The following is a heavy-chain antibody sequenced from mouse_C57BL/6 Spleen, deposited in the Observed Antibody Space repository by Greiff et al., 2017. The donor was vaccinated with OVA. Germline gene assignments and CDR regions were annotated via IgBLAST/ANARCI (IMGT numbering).Heavy chain of an antibody. V-gene: IGHV1-74*01. J-gene: IGHJ2*01. CDR1: GYTFTSYW. CDR3: SIPYGNGYFDY. Sequence: VQLQQPGAELVKPGASVKVSCKASGYTFTSYWMHWVKQRPGQGLEWIGRIHPYDNDTNYNQKFKGKATLTVDKSSSTSYMQLSSLPSEDSAVYYCSIPYGNGYFDYWGQGTTLTVSS. CDR2: IHPYDNDT. D-gene: IGHD2-1*01.